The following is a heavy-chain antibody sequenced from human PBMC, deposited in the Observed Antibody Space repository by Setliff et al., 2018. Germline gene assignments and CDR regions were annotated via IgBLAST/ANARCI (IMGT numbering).Heavy chain of an antibody. CDR3: ARVALVVVIRNAFDI. J-gene: IGHJ3*02. CDR1: DGSISSGGYS. Sequence: TLSLTCTVSDGSISSGGYSWSWIRQHPGKGMEWIGYIYYSGSTYYNPSLKSRVTISVDTSKNQFSLKLSSVTAADTAVYDCARVALVVVIRNAFDIWGQGTMVTVSS. D-gene: IGHD2-21*01. CDR2: IYYSGST. V-gene: IGHV4-31*03.